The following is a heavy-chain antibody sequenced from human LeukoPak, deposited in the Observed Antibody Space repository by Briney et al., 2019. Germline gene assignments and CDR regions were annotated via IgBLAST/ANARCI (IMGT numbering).Heavy chain of an antibody. CDR2: INHSGST. Sequence: SETLSLTCAVYGGSFSGYYWSWIRQPPVKGLEWIGEINHSGSTNYNPSLKSRVTISVDTSKNQFSLKLSSVTAADTAVYYCARGTVGATARSDYWGQGTLVTVSS. V-gene: IGHV4-34*01. CDR1: GGSFSGYY. J-gene: IGHJ4*02. D-gene: IGHD1-26*01. CDR3: ARGTVGATARSDY.